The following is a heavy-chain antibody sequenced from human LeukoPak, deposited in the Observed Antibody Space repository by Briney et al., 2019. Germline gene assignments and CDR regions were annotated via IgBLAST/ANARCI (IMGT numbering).Heavy chain of an antibody. Sequence: SETLSLTCTVSGYSISSGYYWGWIRQPPGKGLEWIGSIYHSGSTYYNPSLKSRVTISVDTSKNQFSLKLSSVTAADTAVYYCATEGYYGSGSYYNEFEDYWGQGTLVTVSS. CDR3: ATEGYYGSGSYYNEFEDY. D-gene: IGHD3-10*01. V-gene: IGHV4-38-2*02. CDR1: GYSISSGYY. J-gene: IGHJ4*02. CDR2: IYHSGST.